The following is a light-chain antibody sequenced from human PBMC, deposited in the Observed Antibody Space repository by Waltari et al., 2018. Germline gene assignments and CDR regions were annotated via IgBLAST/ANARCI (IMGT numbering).Light chain of an antibody. CDR3: QQSLSGLSWT. Sequence: DIQMTQSPSPLSASVGDRVTITCRASQTISTYLNWYQQKPGKAPELLIYAVFRLQSGVPSRFSGSGSGTEFNLTISSLQPEDFATYYCQQSLSGLSWTFGEGTKVEVQ. V-gene: IGKV1-39*01. J-gene: IGKJ1*01. CDR1: QTISTY. CDR2: AVF.